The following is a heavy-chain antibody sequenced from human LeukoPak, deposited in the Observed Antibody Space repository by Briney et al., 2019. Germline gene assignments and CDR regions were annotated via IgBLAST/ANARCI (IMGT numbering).Heavy chain of an antibody. J-gene: IGHJ4*02. D-gene: IGHD6-6*01. CDR2: IYPGDSNT. Sequence: GESLKISCKGSGYSFTNDWIGWVRQMPGKGLEWMGIIYPGDSNTRYSPSFQGQVTITADKSISTAYLQWSSLKAPDTAKYYCARHTKYSTSSRVFDYWGQGTLVTVSS. CDR1: GYSFTNDW. CDR3: ARHTKYSTSSRVFDY. V-gene: IGHV5-51*01.